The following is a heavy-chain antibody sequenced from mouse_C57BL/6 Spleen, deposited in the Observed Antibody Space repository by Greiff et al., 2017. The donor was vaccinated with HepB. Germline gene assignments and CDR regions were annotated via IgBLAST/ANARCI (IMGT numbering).Heavy chain of an antibody. CDR2: ISGGGGNT. CDR3: ARQGSYDGYLDY. Sequence: DVQLQESGGGLVKPGGSLKLSCAASGFTFSSYTMSWVRQTPEKRLEWVATISGGGGNTYYPDSVKGRFTISRDNAKNTLYLQMSSLRSEDTALYYCARQGSYDGYLDYWGQGTTLTVSS. D-gene: IGHD2-3*01. V-gene: IGHV5-9*01. J-gene: IGHJ2*01. CDR1: GFTFSSYT.